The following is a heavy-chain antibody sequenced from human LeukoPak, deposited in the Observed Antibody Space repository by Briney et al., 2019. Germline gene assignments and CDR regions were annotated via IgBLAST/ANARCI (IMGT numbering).Heavy chain of an antibody. CDR2: VNAYNGNT. Sequence: ASVKVSCKASGYTFTSYYMHWVRQAPGQGLEWMGWVNAYNGNTNYAQKFQDRVTMTTDTSTNTAYMELRSLRSDDTAVYYCARLYCSNINCYGWLDPWGQGTLVTVSS. CDR1: GYTFTSYY. D-gene: IGHD2-2*01. V-gene: IGHV1-18*04. J-gene: IGHJ5*02. CDR3: ARLYCSNINCYGWLDP.